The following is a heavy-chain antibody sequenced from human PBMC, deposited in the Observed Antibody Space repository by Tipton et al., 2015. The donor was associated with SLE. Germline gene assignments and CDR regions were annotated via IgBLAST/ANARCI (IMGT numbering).Heavy chain of an antibody. CDR2: IYYSGST. CDR1: GDSVTNSY. Sequence: GLVKPSETLSLTCSVSGDSVTNSYWSWIRQHPGKGLEWIGFIYYSGSTYYNPSLKSRAIISGDTTKNRFSLKLTSVTAADTAVYYCARDTSFDHWGQGTLVTVSS. J-gene: IGHJ4*02. D-gene: IGHD5-24*01. CDR3: ARDTSFDH. V-gene: IGHV4-59*06.